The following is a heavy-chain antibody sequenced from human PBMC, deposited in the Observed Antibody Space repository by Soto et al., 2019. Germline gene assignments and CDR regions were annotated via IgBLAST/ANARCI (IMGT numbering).Heavy chain of an antibody. CDR1: GFTFSSYA. CDR2: ISYDGSNK. Sequence: QVQLVESGGGVVQPGRSLRLSCAASGFTFSSYAMHWVRQAPGKGLEWVAVISYDGSNKYYADSVKGRFTISRDNSKNTRYRQMNSLRAEDTAVYYCARGRLGPDSAHYYYGMDVWGQGTTVTVSS. CDR3: ARGRLGPDSAHYYYGMDV. V-gene: IGHV3-30-3*01. D-gene: IGHD1-26*01. J-gene: IGHJ6*02.